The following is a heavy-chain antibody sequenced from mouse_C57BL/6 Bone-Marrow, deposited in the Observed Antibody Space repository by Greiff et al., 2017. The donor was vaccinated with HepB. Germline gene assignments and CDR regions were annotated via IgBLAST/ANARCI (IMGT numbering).Heavy chain of an antibody. J-gene: IGHJ1*03. CDR1: GYAFSSYW. Sequence: VQLQQSGAELVKPGASVKISCKASGYAFSSYWMNWVKQRPGKGLEWIGQIYPGDGDTNYNGKFKGKATLTADKSSSTAYMQLSSLTSEDSAVYCCARATTVVAKPSYWYFDVWGTGTTVTVSS. V-gene: IGHV1-80*01. CDR3: ARATTVVAKPSYWYFDV. D-gene: IGHD1-1*01. CDR2: IYPGDGDT.